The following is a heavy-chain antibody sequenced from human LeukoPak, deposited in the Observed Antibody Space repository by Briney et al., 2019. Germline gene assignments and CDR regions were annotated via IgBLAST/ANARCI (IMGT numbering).Heavy chain of an antibody. CDR2: IKQDGSEK. Sequence: GGSLRLSCAASGFTFSSYWMSWVRQAPGKGLEWVANIKQDGSEKYYVDSVKGRFTISRDNAKNTLYLQMGSLRAEDMAVYYCARGVRDYYDSSGYYFDYWGQGTLVTVSS. CDR1: GFTFSSYW. CDR3: ARGVRDYYDSSGYYFDY. V-gene: IGHV3-7*01. D-gene: IGHD3-22*01. J-gene: IGHJ4*02.